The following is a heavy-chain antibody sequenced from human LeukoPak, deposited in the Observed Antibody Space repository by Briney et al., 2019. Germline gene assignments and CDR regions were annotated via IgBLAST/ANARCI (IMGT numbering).Heavy chain of an antibody. Sequence: ASVKVSCKASGYTFTSYDINWVRQATGQGLEWMGWMNPNSGNTGYAQKFQGRVTMTRNTSISTAYMELSSLRSEDTAVYYCARGLYDIVTGYFLGDDYWGQGTLVTVSS. D-gene: IGHD3-9*01. J-gene: IGHJ4*02. CDR2: MNPNSGNT. V-gene: IGHV1-8*01. CDR3: ARGLYDIVTGYFLGDDY. CDR1: GYTFTSYD.